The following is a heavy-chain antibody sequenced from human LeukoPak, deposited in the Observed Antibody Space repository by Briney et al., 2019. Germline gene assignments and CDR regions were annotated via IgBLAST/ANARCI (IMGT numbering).Heavy chain of an antibody. CDR3: ARLPVGWLRFLGFDY. J-gene: IGHJ4*02. CDR2: IYYSGST. V-gene: IGHV4-59*08. Sequence: SETLSLTCTVSGGSISSYYWSWIRQPPGKGLEWIGYIYYSGSTNYNPSLKSRVTISVDTSKNQFSLKLSSVTAADTAVYYCARLPVGWLRFLGFDYWGQGTLVTVSS. D-gene: IGHD3-3*01. CDR1: GGSISSYY.